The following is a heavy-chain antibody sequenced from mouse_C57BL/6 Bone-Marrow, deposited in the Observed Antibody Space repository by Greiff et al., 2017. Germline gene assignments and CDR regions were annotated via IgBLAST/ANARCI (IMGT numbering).Heavy chain of an antibody. CDR1: GFTFSDYG. J-gene: IGHJ3*01. CDR2: ISSGGSTI. CDR3: ARGDYGIAWFAY. D-gene: IGHD1-1*01. V-gene: IGHV5-17*01. Sequence: EVKVVESGGGLVKPGGSLKLSCAASGFTFSDYGMHWVRQAPEKGLEWVAYISSGGSTIYYADTVKGRFTISRDNAKNPLFLQMTRLTAEDTAMYYCARGDYGIAWFAYWGQGTLVTVSA.